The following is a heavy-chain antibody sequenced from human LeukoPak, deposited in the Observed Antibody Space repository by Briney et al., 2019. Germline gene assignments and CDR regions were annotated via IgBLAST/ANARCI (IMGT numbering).Heavy chain of an antibody. V-gene: IGHV3-48*01. D-gene: IGHD2-2*01. CDR1: GFTFSDYS. Sequence: GGSLRLSCAASGFTFSDYSMNWVRQAPGKGLEWISYVGISSGNTKYADSVKGRFTISGDKAKNSLYLQMNSLRVEDTAVYYCARVGIVPAAKTKGTQNWFDPWGQGTLVTVSS. CDR2: VGISSGNT. J-gene: IGHJ5*02. CDR3: ARVGIVPAAKTKGTQNWFDP.